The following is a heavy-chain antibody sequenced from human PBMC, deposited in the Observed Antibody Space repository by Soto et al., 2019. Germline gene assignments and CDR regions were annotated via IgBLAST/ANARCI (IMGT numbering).Heavy chain of an antibody. D-gene: IGHD6-19*01. CDR2: INSASTTI. V-gene: IGHV3-48*01. J-gene: IGHJ6*03. Sequence: EVQLVESGGDLVQPGGSLRLSCAAPGSTFSSYNINWVRQAPGKGLELVSYINSASTTIYYADSVKGRFAISRDNAKNSVYLQMDSLRAEDTAVYYCARVSSQNYQWPPYLYYYYMDVWGKGTTVTVSS. CDR3: ARVSSQNYQWPPYLYYYYMDV. CDR1: GSTFSSYN.